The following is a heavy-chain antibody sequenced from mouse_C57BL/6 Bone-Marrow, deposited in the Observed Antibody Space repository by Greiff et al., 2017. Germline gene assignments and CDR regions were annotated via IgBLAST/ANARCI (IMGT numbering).Heavy chain of an antibody. V-gene: IGHV3-1*01. J-gene: IGHJ1*03. CDR2: ISYSGST. Sequence: DVKLQESGPGMVKPSQSLSLTCTVTGYSITSGYDWHWIRHFPGNKLEWMGYISYSGSTNYNPSLKSRISITHDTSKNHFFLKLNSVTTEDTATYYCARGGYGRSYEGYFDVWGTGTTVTVSS. CDR3: ARGGYGRSYEGYFDV. D-gene: IGHD1-1*01. CDR1: GYSITSGYD.